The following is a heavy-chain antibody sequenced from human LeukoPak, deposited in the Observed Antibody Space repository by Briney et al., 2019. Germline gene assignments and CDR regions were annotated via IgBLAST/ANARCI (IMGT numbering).Heavy chain of an antibody. D-gene: IGHD5-24*01. J-gene: IGHJ4*02. CDR1: SGSISSGVYY. V-gene: IGHV4-31*03. CDR2: IYYSGST. Sequence: SQTLSLTCPVSSGSISSGVYYWSWIRQHPGKGQEWIGYIYYSGSTYYNPSLKSRVTISVDTSKNQFSLKLSSVTAADTAVYYCARGVRWLQLSYFDYWGQGTLVTVSS. CDR3: ARGVRWLQLSYFDY.